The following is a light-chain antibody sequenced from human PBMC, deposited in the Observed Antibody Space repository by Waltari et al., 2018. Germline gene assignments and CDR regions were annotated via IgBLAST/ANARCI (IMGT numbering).Light chain of an antibody. CDR2: DAS. J-gene: IGKJ1*01. V-gene: IGKV6D-21*02. Sequence: EIVLTQSPDFQSVTPEEKVPITCRASQSIGIRLPVYQQKPNQSPKLLIKDASQSITGVPSRFSGSGSGTDFTLTINSLEAEDAAVYYCHQIASLPRTFGPGTKVEIK. CDR3: HQIASLPRT. CDR1: QSIGIR.